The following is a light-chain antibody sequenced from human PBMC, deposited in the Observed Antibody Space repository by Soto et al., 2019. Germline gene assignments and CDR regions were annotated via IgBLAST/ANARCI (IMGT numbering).Light chain of an antibody. Sequence: PMTQSPSSLSASVGDRVTLTCRASHGISNYLNWFQHKPGKAPRRLISVASTLQSGVPSRFSGSGSGTEFTLTISGLQPEDFATYYCLQHSAYPYTFGQGTKLEIK. J-gene: IGKJ2*01. CDR3: LQHSAYPYT. V-gene: IGKV1-17*01. CDR1: HGISNY. CDR2: VAS.